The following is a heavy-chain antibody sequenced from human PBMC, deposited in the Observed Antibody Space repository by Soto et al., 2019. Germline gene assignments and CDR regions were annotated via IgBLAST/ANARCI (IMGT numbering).Heavy chain of an antibody. J-gene: IGHJ4*02. D-gene: IGHD3-22*01. V-gene: IGHV3-23*01. CDR2: ISGSGGST. CDR1: GFTFSSYA. CDR3: AKDAPGYYDSSGYSFDY. Sequence: QPGGSLRLSCAASGFTFSSYAMSWVRQAPGKGLEWVSAISGSGGSTYYADSVKGRFTISRDNSKNTLYLQMNSLRAEDTAVYYCAKDAPGYYDSSGYSFDYWGQGTLVTVSS.